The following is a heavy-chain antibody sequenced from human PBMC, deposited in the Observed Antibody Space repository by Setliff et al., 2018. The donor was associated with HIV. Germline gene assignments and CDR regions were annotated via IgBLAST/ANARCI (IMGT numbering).Heavy chain of an antibody. CDR2: IIPISGTA. V-gene: IGHV1-69*05. J-gene: IGHJ5*02. CDR1: GGTFSNYG. D-gene: IGHD2-2*01. CDR3: ARDFGGYCSSMSCPGLFDP. Sequence: ASVKVSCKASGGTFSNYGMSWVRQAPGQGLEWMGGIIPISGTANYAQKFQGRATITTDESTSTAYMELSGLRSEETAVYYCARDFGGYCSSMSCPGLFDPWGQGTLVTVSS.